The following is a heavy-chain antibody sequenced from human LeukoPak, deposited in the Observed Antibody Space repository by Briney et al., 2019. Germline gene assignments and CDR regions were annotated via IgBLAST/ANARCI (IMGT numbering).Heavy chain of an antibody. CDR1: GFSFRSYN. CDR3: ARVEYYGSGSSNFDY. J-gene: IGHJ4*02. V-gene: IGHV3-21*01. CDR2: ITTSSTYI. D-gene: IGHD3-10*01. Sequence: PGGSLRLSCATSGFSFRSYNMNWVRQAPGKGLEWVASITTSSTYIFYADSVKGRFTISRDNAENSLYLRMTGLRAGDTAMYYCARVEYYGSGSSNFDYWGQGTLVTVSS.